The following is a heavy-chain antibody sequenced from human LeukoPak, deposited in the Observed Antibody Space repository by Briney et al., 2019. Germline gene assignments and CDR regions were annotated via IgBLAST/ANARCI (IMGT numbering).Heavy chain of an antibody. Sequence: SETLSLTCTVSGGSISSGGYYWSWIRQPPGKGLEWIGYIYHSGSTYYNPSLKSRVTMSVDRSKNQFSLKLSSVTAADTAVYYCARERYYYDSSGYYPDYWGQGTLVTVSS. D-gene: IGHD3-22*01. CDR2: IYHSGST. CDR3: ARERYYYDSSGYYPDY. J-gene: IGHJ4*02. V-gene: IGHV4-30-2*01. CDR1: GGSISSGGYY.